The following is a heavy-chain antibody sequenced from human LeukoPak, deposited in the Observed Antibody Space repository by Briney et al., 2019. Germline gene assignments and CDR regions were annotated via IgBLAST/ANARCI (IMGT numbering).Heavy chain of an antibody. D-gene: IGHD6-19*01. CDR2: IYTSGST. Sequence: PPETLSLTCTVSGASISSYYWSWIRQPAGKGLEWIGRIYTSGSTNYNPSLKSRITMSVDTSKNQFSLKLSSVTAADTALYYCATSSGWYDVLDYWGQGTLVTVSS. V-gene: IGHV4-4*07. CDR3: ATSSGWYDVLDY. CDR1: GASISSYY. J-gene: IGHJ4*02.